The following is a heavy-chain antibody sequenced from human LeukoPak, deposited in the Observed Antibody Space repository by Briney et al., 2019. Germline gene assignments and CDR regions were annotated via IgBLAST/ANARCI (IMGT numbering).Heavy chain of an antibody. Sequence: GASVKLSCKASGCTFSSYAINWVRQAPGQGLEWMGGIIPNFGTTNYAQKFKGRFTITTDKSKNTAYMELSSLRSEDTAVYYCAGDCNDGGSFDIWGQGTMVTVSS. CDR1: GCTFSSYA. D-gene: IGHD1-1*01. CDR2: IIPNFGTT. J-gene: IGHJ3*02. V-gene: IGHV1-69*05. CDR3: AGDCNDGGSFDI.